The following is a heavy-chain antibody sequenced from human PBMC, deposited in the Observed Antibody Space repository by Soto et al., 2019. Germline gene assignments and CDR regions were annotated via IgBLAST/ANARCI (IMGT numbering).Heavy chain of an antibody. V-gene: IGHV3-9*01. D-gene: IGHD5-12*01. CDR3: AKDNKVATIWKGRTGFDY. J-gene: IGHJ4*02. CDR1: GFTFDDYA. CDR2: ISWNSGSI. Sequence: SRGSLRLSCAASGFTFDDYAMHWVRQAPGKGLEWVSGISWNSGSIGYADSVKGRFTISRDNAKNSLYLQMNSLRAEDTALYYCAKDNKVATIWKGRTGFDYWGQGTLVTVSS.